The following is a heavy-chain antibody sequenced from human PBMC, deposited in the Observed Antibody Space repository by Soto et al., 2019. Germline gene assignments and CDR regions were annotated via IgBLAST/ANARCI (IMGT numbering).Heavy chain of an antibody. CDR1: GGSFSGYY. D-gene: IGHD3-3*01. CDR3: ARLKYYDFWSGYYGIDY. CDR2: INHSGST. J-gene: IGHJ4*02. Sequence: SETLSLTCAVYGGSFSGYYWSWIRQPPGKGLEWIGEINHSGSTNYNPSLKSRVTISVDTSKNQFSLKLSSVTAADTAVYYCARLKYYDFWSGYYGIDYWGQGTLVTVSS. V-gene: IGHV4-34*01.